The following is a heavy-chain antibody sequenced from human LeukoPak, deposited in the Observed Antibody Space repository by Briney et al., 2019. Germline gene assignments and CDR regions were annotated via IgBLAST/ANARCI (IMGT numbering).Heavy chain of an antibody. CDR3: AREKLELRGFSF. V-gene: IGHV3-30-3*01. J-gene: IGHJ4*02. D-gene: IGHD1-7*01. Sequence: PGGSLRLSCAASGFTFSSYAMHWVRQAPGKGLEWVAVISYDGSNKYYADSVKGRFTISRDNSKNTLYLQMNSLRAEDTAVYYCAREKLELRGFSFWGQGTLVTVSS. CDR2: ISYDGSNK. CDR1: GFTFSSYA.